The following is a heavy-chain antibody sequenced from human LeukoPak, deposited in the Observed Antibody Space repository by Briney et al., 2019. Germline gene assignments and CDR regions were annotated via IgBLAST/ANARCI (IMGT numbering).Heavy chain of an antibody. Sequence: PGGSLRLSCAVPGFTFSTYWMHWVRQAPGKGLVWVSRISSDGGTTTYADSVKGRFTISRDNAKNTLFLQMNSLRAEDAAVYYCARSPNCGGDCSWGQGTLVTVSS. D-gene: IGHD2-21*02. J-gene: IGHJ5*02. CDR1: GFTFSTYW. V-gene: IGHV3-74*01. CDR3: ARSPNCGGDCS. CDR2: ISSDGGTT.